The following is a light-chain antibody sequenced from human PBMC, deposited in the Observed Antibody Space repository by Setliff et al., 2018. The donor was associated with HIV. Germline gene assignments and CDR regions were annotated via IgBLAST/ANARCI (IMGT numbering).Light chain of an antibody. Sequence: QSALTQPASVSGSPGQSITISCTGTSSDIGGYNYVSWYQHHPGKAPKLMIYEVTNRPSGVSDRFSGSKSGNMASLTISGLQAGDEATYYCTSYTSSRTVGFGGGTK. CDR3: TSYTSSRTVG. CDR2: EVT. CDR1: SSDIGGYNY. J-gene: IGLJ2*01. V-gene: IGLV2-14*01.